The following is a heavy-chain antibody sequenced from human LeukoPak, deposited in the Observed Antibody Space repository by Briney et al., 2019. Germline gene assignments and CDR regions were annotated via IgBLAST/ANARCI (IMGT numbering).Heavy chain of an antibody. CDR1: GYSISSGYY. Sequence: PSETLSLTCTVSGYSISSGYYWGWIRQPPGKGLEWIGSIYHGGSTYYNPSLKSRVTISVDTSKNQFSLKLSSVTAADTAVYYCARALLGYYYGSGSYHDYWGQGTLVTVSS. J-gene: IGHJ4*02. CDR2: IYHGGST. CDR3: ARALLGYYYGSGSYHDY. V-gene: IGHV4-38-2*02. D-gene: IGHD3-10*01.